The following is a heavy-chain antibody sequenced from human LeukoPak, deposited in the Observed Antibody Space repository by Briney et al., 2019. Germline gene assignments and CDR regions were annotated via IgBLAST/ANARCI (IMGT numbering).Heavy chain of an antibody. CDR3: ARPPYDSSGYFPT. CDR2: INTNTGIP. V-gene: IGHV7-4-1*02. D-gene: IGHD3-22*01. Sequence: ASVKVSCKASGYTFTDYAMNWVRQAPGQGPEWMGWINTNTGIPTYAQSFTGRFVFSLDTSVTTAYLQISSLKAEDTAVYYCARPPYDSSGYFPTWGQGTLVTVSS. J-gene: IGHJ5*02. CDR1: GYTFTDYA.